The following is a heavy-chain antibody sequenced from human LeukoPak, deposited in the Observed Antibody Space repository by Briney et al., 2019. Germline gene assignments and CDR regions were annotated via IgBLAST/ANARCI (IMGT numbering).Heavy chain of an antibody. CDR1: GGSFSGYY. D-gene: IGHD4-17*01. CDR3: VTNPPATVSKIVDSN. Sequence: SETLSLTCAVYGGSFSGYYWSWIRQPPGEGLEWIGEVNYSGNTNYNPSLKSRVTISIDTSKNQFSLKLSSVTAADTAVYYCVTNPPATVSKIVDSNWGQGTLVTVSS. V-gene: IGHV4-34*01. CDR2: VNYSGNT. J-gene: IGHJ4*02.